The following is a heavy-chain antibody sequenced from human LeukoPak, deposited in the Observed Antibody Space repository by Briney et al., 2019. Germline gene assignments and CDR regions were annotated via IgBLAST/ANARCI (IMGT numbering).Heavy chain of an antibody. J-gene: IGHJ4*02. Sequence: GGSLRLSCAASGFTLSTFWMGWVRQTPGKGLEWVAIIKQDGIEKYYVESVRGRFTISRDNAKNSLFLQMNSLRAEDTAVYYCARDRFYGDYAGVADYWGQGTLVTVSS. V-gene: IGHV3-7*01. CDR2: IKQDGIEK. D-gene: IGHD4-17*01. CDR3: ARDRFYGDYAGVADY. CDR1: GFTLSTFW.